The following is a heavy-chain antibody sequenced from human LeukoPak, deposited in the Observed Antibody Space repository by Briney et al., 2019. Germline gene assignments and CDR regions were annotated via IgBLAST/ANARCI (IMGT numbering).Heavy chain of an antibody. CDR2: FYHGGST. V-gene: IGHV4-38-2*02. CDR3: AREGGIAAAGFYYYMDV. Sequence: SETLSLTCTVSGYSISTGYYWDWIRQPPGKGLEWIGTFYHGGSTYYNPSLKSRVTISVDTSKNQFSLKLSSVTAADTAVYYCAREGGIAAAGFYYYMDVWGKGTTVTISS. J-gene: IGHJ6*03. D-gene: IGHD6-13*01. CDR1: GYSISTGYY.